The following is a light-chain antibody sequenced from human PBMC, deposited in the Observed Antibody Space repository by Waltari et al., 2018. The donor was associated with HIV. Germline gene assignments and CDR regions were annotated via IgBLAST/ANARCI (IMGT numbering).Light chain of an antibody. CDR1: DMSIGNYNL. CDR2: DVS. J-gene: IGLJ3*02. Sequence: QSALTQPASVSGNPGQSLTITCTGTDMSIGNYNLVSWFQQHPGKAPKLLIYDVSKRPSGVSSRFSGSKSGYFASLTISGLLTEDESSYYCLTYVSKTSTWQFGGGTYLTV. V-gene: IGLV2-23*02. CDR3: LTYVSKTSTWQ.